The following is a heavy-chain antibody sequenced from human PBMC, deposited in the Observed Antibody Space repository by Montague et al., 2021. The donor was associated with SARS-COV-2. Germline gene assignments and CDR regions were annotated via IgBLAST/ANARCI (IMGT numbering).Heavy chain of an antibody. CDR1: GFSLSTSAVG. D-gene: IGHD3-3*01. CDR3: AHLHTGFWSAYYST. J-gene: IGHJ5*02. V-gene: IGHV2-5*02. CDR2: IYWDDDK. Sequence: PALVKPTQTLTLTCTFSGFSLSTSAVGVGWIRQPSGKALQWLALIYWDDDKRYSPSLKTRLTVTKDTSKNQVVLTMTNMDSVDTATYYCAHLHTGFWSAYYSTWGQGTLVTVSS.